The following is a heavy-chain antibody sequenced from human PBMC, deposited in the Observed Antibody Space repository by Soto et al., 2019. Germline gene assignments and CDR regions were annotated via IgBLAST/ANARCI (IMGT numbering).Heavy chain of an antibody. Sequence: SETLSLTCAVYGGSFSGYYWSWIRQPPGKGLEWIGEINHSGSTNYNPSLKSRVTISVDTSKNQFSLKLSSVTAADTAVYYCARFAPGMVRGVIRSYYFDYWGQGTLVTVSS. D-gene: IGHD3-10*01. J-gene: IGHJ4*02. CDR3: ARFAPGMVRGVIRSYYFDY. CDR1: GGSFSGYY. CDR2: INHSGST. V-gene: IGHV4-34*01.